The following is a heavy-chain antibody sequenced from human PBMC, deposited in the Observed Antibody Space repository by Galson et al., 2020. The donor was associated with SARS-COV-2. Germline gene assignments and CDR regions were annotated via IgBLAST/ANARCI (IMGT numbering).Heavy chain of an antibody. Sequence: GESLKISCKGSGYSFTSYWIGWVRQMPGKGLEWMGIIYPGDSDTRYSPSFQGQVTISADKSISTAYLQWRSLKASDTAMYYCARNIQYCSGGSCYSSLYYYGMDVWGQGTTVTVSS. CDR3: ARNIQYCSGGSCYSSLYYYGMDV. CDR2: IYPGDSDT. D-gene: IGHD2-15*01. J-gene: IGHJ6*02. V-gene: IGHV5-51*01. CDR1: GYSFTSYW.